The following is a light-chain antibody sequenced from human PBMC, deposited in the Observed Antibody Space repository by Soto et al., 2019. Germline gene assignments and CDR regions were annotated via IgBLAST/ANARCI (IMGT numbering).Light chain of an antibody. CDR1: QSVSSRD. V-gene: IGKV3-20*01. J-gene: IGKJ2*01. CDR3: QQYDNSPGYT. Sequence: EIVLPQSPGTLSLSPGERATLSCRASQSVSSRDLAWYQQKPGQAPRLLIYATSSRATGIPDRFSGSGSGTDFTLTLSRLEPEDFAVYYCQQYDNSPGYTFGHGTKLEIK. CDR2: ATS.